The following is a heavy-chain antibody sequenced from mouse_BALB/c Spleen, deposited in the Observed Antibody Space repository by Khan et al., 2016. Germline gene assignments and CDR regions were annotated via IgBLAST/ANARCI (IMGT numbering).Heavy chain of an antibody. CDR1: ADSITSGY. CDR2: ISYSGGT. CDR3: ARYDGSSYLSGMDY. Sequence: EVKLEESGPSLVKPSQTLSLTCSVTADSITSGYWNWIRKFPGNKLEYMGYISYSGGTYNNPSLKSRISITRDTSKNQYYLQLNSVTNEDTGTYYCARYDGSSYLSGMDYWGQGLSVTVSS. D-gene: IGHD1-1*01. V-gene: IGHV3-8*02. J-gene: IGHJ4*01.